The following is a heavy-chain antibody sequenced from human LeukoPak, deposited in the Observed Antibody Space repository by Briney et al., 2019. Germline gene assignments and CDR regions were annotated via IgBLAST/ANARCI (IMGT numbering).Heavy chain of an antibody. CDR1: GFMFNDYA. V-gene: IGHV3-9*01. CDR2: ISWNSGNM. CDR3: AKGPSYDDPYYYYMDV. J-gene: IGHJ6*03. Sequence: GGSLRLSCAPSGFMFNDYALHWVRQAPGKGLEWVSSISWNSGNMYYVDSVKGRFTISRDNAKNSLSLQMNSLKPEDTALYYCAKGPSYDDPYYYYMDVWGKGTTVTVSS. D-gene: IGHD3-22*01.